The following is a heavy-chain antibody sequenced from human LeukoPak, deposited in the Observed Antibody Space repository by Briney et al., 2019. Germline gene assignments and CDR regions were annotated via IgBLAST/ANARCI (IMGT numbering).Heavy chain of an antibody. V-gene: IGHV3-7*01. J-gene: IGHJ6*03. Sequence: GGSLRLSCAASGFTFNSYWMSWVRQAPGKGLEWVANIKEDGSAQYYVDSVKGRFTISGDNAKNSLYLQMNSLRAEDTAVYYCARDTAMVDYYYYMDVWGKGTTVTVSS. CDR3: ARDTAMVDYYYYMDV. D-gene: IGHD5-18*01. CDR1: GFTFNSYW. CDR2: IKEDGSAQ.